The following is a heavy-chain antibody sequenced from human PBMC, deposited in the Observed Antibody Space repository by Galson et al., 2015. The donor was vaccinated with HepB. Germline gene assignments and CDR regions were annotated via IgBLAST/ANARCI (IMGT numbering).Heavy chain of an antibody. V-gene: IGHV3-11*01. J-gene: IGHJ4*02. CDR3: ATRLFLYNLGWWVFDY. CDR1: GFTFSDFY. Sequence: SLRLSCAASGFTFSDFYMSWIRQAPGKWLEWVSYISSSGSTMYYADSVKGRFTISRDNAENSLSLQMNSLRAEDTAVYYCATRLFLYNLGWWVFDYWGQGTLVTVSS. CDR2: ISSSGSTM. D-gene: IGHD6-19*01.